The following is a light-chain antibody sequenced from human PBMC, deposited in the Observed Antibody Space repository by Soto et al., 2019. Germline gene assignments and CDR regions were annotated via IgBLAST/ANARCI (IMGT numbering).Light chain of an antibody. CDR2: AAS. Sequence: DIQMTQSPSSLSASVGDRVTITCRASQSISSYLNWYQQKPGKAPKLLIYAASSLQSGVPSRFSGSGSGTDFTLTIGSLQPEDFATYYCQQSYSTPRGTFGQGTRLEIK. J-gene: IGKJ2*01. V-gene: IGKV1-39*01. CDR1: QSISSY. CDR3: QQSYSTPRGT.